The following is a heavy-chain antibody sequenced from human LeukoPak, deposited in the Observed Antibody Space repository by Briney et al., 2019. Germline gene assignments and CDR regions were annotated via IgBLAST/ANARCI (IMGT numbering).Heavy chain of an antibody. CDR2: ISGSGGST. V-gene: IGHV3-23*01. Sequence: GGSLRLSCAASGFTFSSYAMSWVRQAPGKGLEWVSAISGSGGSTYYADSVKGRFTISRDNSKNTLYLQMNSLRAEDTAVYYCATSRGKPGAFGIWGQGTMVTVSS. D-gene: IGHD3-10*01. CDR3: ATSRGKPGAFGI. CDR1: GFTFSSYA. J-gene: IGHJ3*02.